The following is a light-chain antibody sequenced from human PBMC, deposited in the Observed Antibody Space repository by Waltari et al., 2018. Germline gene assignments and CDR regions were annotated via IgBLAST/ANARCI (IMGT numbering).Light chain of an antibody. CDR2: DTS. CDR3: LLYYGGARV. Sequence: QAVVTQEPSLTVSPGGTVTLTCGSSTGAVTSGHYPYWFQQKPGQAPRTRIYDTSNKHSWTPARFSGSLLGGKAALTLSGAQPEDEAEYSCLLYYGGARVFGGGTRLTVL. V-gene: IGLV7-46*01. J-gene: IGLJ3*02. CDR1: TGAVTSGHY.